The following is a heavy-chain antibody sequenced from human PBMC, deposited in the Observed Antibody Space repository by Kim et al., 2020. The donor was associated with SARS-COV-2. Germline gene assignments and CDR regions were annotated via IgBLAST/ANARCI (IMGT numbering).Heavy chain of an antibody. Sequence: GGSLRLSCGASGFTFSRHWMSWVRQATGKGLEWVANIKQDGTEKDYVDSVKGRFTISRDNANYSLYLQMNSLRAEDTAVYYCARAQSLTAFYYFYVLDVWGQGTTVTVSS. D-gene: IGHD1-20*01. CDR1: GFTFSRHW. CDR3: ARAQSLTAFYYFYVLDV. J-gene: IGHJ6*02. V-gene: IGHV3-7*03. CDR2: IKQDGTEK.